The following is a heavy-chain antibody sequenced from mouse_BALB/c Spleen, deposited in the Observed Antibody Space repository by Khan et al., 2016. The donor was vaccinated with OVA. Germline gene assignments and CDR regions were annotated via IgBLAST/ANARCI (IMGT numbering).Heavy chain of an antibody. Sequence: EVQLQESGPGLVKPSQSLSLTCSVTGYSITSGYYWNWIRQFPGNKLEWMGYISYDGSDNCNPSLKNRFSITRDTSKNQFFLKLKSVTTEDTATYYCAGGARSTYYFDYWGQGTSLTVYS. J-gene: IGHJ2*03. CDR3: AGGARSTYYFDY. CDR2: ISYDGSD. V-gene: IGHV3-6*02. CDR1: GYSITSGYY. D-gene: IGHD3-1*01.